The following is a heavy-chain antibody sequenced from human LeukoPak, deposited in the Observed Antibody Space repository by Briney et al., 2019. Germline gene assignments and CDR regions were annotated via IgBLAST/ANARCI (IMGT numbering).Heavy chain of an antibody. D-gene: IGHD2-2*02. J-gene: IGHJ3*02. CDR2: IYHSGST. V-gene: IGHV4-59*12. Sequence: SETLSLTCTVSGDSISSYYWSWIRQPTGKGLEWIGYIYHSGSTYYNPSLKSRVTISVDRSKNQFSLKLSSVTAADTAVYYCARAPSLYCSSTSCYTVAHAFDIWGQGTMVTVSS. CDR3: ARAPSLYCSSTSCYTVAHAFDI. CDR1: GDSISSYY.